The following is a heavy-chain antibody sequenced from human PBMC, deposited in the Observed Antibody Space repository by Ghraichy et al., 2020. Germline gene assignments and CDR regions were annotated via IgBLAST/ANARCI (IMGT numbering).Heavy chain of an antibody. CDR3: ARDRFADGKVWRVLPTSSHYGMDV. V-gene: IGHV3-21*01. J-gene: IGHJ6*02. D-gene: IGHD3-10*01. CDR1: GFTFNTYT. CDR2: ISSSTSYI. Sequence: LSLTCAASGFTFNTYTVNWVRQAPGKGLEWVSSISSSTSYIYYADSVEGRFTISRDNAKNSLYLQMNSLRDEDTAVYYCARDRFADGKVWRVLPTSSHYGMDVWGQGTTVIVSS.